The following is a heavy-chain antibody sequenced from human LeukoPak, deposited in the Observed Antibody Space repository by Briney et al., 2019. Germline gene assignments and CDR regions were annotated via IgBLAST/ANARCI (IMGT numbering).Heavy chain of an antibody. CDR1: GFTFGSYG. CDR2: ITPNADRA. D-gene: IGHD3-22*01. V-gene: IGHV3-23*01. J-gene: IGHJ1*01. Sequence: GGSLRLSCAASGFTFGSYGMSWVRQAPGRGLEWVSFITPNADRASYADSVEGRFTISRDNPRNTLYMQMNSLRDEDTAVYYCAIMHGYYDGSGYCVQWGQGTLVTVYS. CDR3: AIMHGYYDGSGYCVQ.